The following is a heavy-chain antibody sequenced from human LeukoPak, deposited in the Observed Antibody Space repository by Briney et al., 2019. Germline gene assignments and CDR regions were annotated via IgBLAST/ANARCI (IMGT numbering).Heavy chain of an antibody. V-gene: IGHV4-34*01. J-gene: IGHJ4*02. CDR2: INHSGST. CDR1: GGSFSGYY. D-gene: IGHD4-23*01. CDR3: ARSDYGGKAY. Sequence: SEILSLTCAVYGGSFSGYYWSWIRQPPGKGLEWIGEINHSGSTNYNPSLKSRVTISVDTSKNQFSLKLSSVTAADTAVYYCARSDYGGKAYWGQGTLVTVSS.